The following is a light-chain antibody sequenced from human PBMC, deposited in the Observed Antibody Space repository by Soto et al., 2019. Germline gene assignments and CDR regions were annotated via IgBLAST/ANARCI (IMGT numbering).Light chain of an antibody. V-gene: IGKV3-20*01. CDR3: QHYVGGSPIT. Sequence: EIVLTQYPVTLSLSPGERATLSCRASQSVSSSYLAWYQQKPGQAPRLLIYGASSRATGIPDRFSGSGSGTDFTLTISRLEPEDFALYYCQHYVGGSPITFGQGTRLE. J-gene: IGKJ5*01. CDR2: GAS. CDR1: QSVSSSY.